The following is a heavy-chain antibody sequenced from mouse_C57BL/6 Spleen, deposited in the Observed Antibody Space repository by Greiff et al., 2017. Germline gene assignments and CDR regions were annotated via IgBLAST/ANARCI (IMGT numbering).Heavy chain of an antibody. CDR1: GYTFTSYW. J-gene: IGHJ1*03. CDR2: IHPSDSDT. CDR3: AITALYGSSPYWYFDV. V-gene: IGHV1-74*01. D-gene: IGHD1-1*01. Sequence: VKLQQPGAELVKPGASVKVSCKASGYTFTSYWMHWVKQRPGQGLEWIGRIHPSDSDTNYNQKFKGKATLTVDKSSSTAYMQLSSLTSEDSAVYYCAITALYGSSPYWYFDVWGTGTTVTVSS.